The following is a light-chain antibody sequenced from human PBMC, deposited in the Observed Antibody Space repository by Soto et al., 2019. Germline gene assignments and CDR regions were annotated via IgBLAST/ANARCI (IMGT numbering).Light chain of an antibody. CDR1: QRVSSSY. V-gene: IGKV3-20*01. J-gene: IGKJ1*01. Sequence: EIVLTQSPGSLPLSPGERATLSCRASQRVSSSYLAWYQQKPGQAPRLLIYGASSRATGIPDRFSGSGSGTDFILTISRLEPEDVAVYYCQQYGSSPRTFGQGTKVEIK. CDR2: GAS. CDR3: QQYGSSPRT.